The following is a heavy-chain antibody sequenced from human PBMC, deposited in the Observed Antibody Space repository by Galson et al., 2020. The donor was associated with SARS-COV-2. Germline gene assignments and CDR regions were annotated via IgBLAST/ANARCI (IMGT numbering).Heavy chain of an antibody. D-gene: IGHD3-10*01. V-gene: IGHV1-8*03. CDR1: GYTFTSYD. CDR2: MNPNSGNT. CDR3: ARLSSLPVGGSGTFHYDY. J-gene: IGHJ4*02. Sequence: ASVKVSCKASGYTFTSYDINWVRQATGQGLEWMGWMNPNSGNTGYAQKFQGRVTITRNTSISTAYMELSSLRSEDTAVYYCARLSSLPVGGSGTFHYDYWGQGTLVTVSS.